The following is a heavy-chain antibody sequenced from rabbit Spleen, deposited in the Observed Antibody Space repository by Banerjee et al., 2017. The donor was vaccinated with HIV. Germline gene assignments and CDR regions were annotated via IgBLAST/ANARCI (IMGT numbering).Heavy chain of an antibody. J-gene: IGHJ4*01. CDR3: ARDLPGVIGWNFNL. CDR1: GVSLNDKDV. D-gene: IGHD1-1*01. V-gene: IGHV1S45*01. CDR2: INMFTSKS. Sequence: EQLEESGGGLVKPEGSLTLTCKASGVSLNDKDVMCWVRQTPGKGLEWITCINMFTSKSVYASWAKGRFIMSRPSSTTVTLHMTGLTAADTATYFCARDLPGVIGWNFNLWGPGTLVTVS.